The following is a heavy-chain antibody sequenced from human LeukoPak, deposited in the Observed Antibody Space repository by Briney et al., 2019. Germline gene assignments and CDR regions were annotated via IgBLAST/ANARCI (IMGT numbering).Heavy chain of an antibody. V-gene: IGHV4-59*12. Sequence: SETLSLTCTVSGGSISSYYWSWIRQPPGKGLEWMRYIYYSGSTNYYPSLKSRVTIAVDTSRNQFSLKLSSVTAANTAVYYCARGRTMVQFFAYWGEGNLVTVSS. CDR3: ARGRTMVQFFAY. CDR2: IYYSGST. J-gene: IGHJ4*02. CDR1: GGSISSYY. D-gene: IGHD3-10*01.